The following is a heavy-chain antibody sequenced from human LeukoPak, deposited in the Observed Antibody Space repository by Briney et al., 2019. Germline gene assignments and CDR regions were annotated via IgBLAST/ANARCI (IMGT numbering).Heavy chain of an antibody. V-gene: IGHV5-10-1*01. CDR1: GYSFTSYW. D-gene: IGHD5-12*01. CDR2: IDPSDSYT. J-gene: IGHJ5*02. Sequence: GESLKISCKGSGYSFTSYWISWVRQVPGKGLEWMGRIDPSDSYTNYSPSFQGHVTISADKYISTAYLEWGSLKASDTVMYYCGYSGSDSNWFDPWGQGTLVTVSS. CDR3: GYSGSDSNWFDP.